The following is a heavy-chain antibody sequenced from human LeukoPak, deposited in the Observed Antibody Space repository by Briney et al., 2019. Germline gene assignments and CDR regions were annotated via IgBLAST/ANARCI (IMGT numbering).Heavy chain of an antibody. CDR1: GYTFTSYG. V-gene: IGHV1-18*01. J-gene: IGHJ6*03. CDR3: ARASGGYSYGLRYVDV. D-gene: IGHD5-18*01. CDR2: ISAYNGNT. Sequence: GASVKVSCKASGYTFTSYGISWVRQAPGQGLEWMGWISAYNGNTNYAQKLQGRVTMTTDTSTSTAYMELRSLRSDDTAVYYCARASGGYSYGLRYVDVWGKGTTVTVSS.